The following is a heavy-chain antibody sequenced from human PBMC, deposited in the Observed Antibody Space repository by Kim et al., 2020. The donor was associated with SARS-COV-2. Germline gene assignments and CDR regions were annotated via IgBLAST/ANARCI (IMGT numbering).Heavy chain of an antibody. J-gene: IGHJ6*02. Sequence: SETLSLTCTVSGGSISSGSYYWSWIRQPAGKGLEWIGRIYTSGSTNYNPSLKSRVTISVDTHKNQFSLTLSSVTAADTAVYYCAREGVHYDILTGVYCYYGMDVWGQGTADTVSS. CDR1: GGSISSGSYY. V-gene: IGHV4-61*02. CDR3: AREGVHYDILTGVYCYYGMDV. D-gene: IGHD3-9*01. CDR2: IYTSGST.